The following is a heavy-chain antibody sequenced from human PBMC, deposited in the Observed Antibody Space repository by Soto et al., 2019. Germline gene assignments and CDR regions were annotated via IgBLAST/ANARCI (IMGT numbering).Heavy chain of an antibody. Sequence: LVESGGGLVKPGASLRLSCLASEFTFSDYYMHWIRQAPGKGLEWISYITSRSTNTDYADSVKGRFTITRDNAKNSLFLQMNSLSVDDTAIYFCARGAPWGVTFPFDIWGQGTLVSVSS. J-gene: IGHJ3*02. D-gene: IGHD7-27*01. CDR1: EFTFSDYY. CDR3: ARGAPWGVTFPFDI. CDR2: ITSRSTNT. V-gene: IGHV3-11*05.